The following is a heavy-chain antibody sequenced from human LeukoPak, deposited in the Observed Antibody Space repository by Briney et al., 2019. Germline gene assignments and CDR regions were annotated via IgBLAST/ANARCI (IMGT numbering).Heavy chain of an antibody. D-gene: IGHD3-3*01. J-gene: IGHJ4*02. CDR2: ISGSGGST. Sequence: PGGSLRLSCAASGFTFSSYAMSWVRQAPGKGLEWVSAISGSGGSTYYAGSVKGRFTISRDNSKNTLYLQMNSLRAEDTAVYYCAKSPRGYYDFWSGYYWGQGTLVTVSS. CDR3: AKSPRGYYDFWSGYY. V-gene: IGHV3-23*01. CDR1: GFTFSSYA.